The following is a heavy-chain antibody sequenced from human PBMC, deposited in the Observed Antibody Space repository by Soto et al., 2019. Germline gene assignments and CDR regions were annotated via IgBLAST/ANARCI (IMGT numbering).Heavy chain of an antibody. V-gene: IGHV3-15*07. CDR3: TTHPLTTDYYDSSGYYYFDY. CDR1: GFTFSNAW. J-gene: IGHJ4*02. Sequence: EVQLVESGGGLVKPGGSLRLSCAASGFTFSNAWMNWVRQAPGKGLEWVGRIKSKTDGGTTDYAAPVKGRFTISRDDSKNTLYLQMNSLKTEDTAVYYCTTHPLTTDYYDSSGYYYFDYWGQGTLVTVSS. CDR2: IKSKTDGGTT. D-gene: IGHD3-22*01.